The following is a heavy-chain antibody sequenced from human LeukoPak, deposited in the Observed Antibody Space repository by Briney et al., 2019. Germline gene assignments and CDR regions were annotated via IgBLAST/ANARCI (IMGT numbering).Heavy chain of an antibody. CDR2: ISYDGSNK. D-gene: IGHD6-6*01. Sequence: GRSLRLSCAASGFTFSSYGMPWVRQAPGKGLEWVAVISYDGSNKYYADSVKGRFTISRDNSKNTLYLQMNSMRADDTAVYYCAKDALKYSSSPDYWGQGTLVTVSS. V-gene: IGHV3-30*18. CDR3: AKDALKYSSSPDY. CDR1: GFTFSSYG. J-gene: IGHJ4*02.